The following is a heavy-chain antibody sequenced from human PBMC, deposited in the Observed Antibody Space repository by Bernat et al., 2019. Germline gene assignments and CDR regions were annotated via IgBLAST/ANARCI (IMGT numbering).Heavy chain of an antibody. CDR2: IYYSGNT. CDR3: ARYCSGGSCYFGPRLDY. Sequence: QLQLQESGPGLVKPSETLSLTCTVSGGSISISSYYWGWIRQPPGKGLEWIRTIYYSGNTYYNPSLKSRVTISVDTSKNHFSLKLSSVTAADTAVYYCARYCSGGSCYFGPRLDYWGQGTLVTVSS. D-gene: IGHD2-15*01. J-gene: IGHJ4*02. V-gene: IGHV4-39*02. CDR1: GGSISISSYY.